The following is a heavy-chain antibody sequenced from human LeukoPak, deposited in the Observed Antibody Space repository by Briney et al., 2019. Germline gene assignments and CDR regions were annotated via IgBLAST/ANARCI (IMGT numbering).Heavy chain of an antibody. Sequence: ASVKVSCKASGYTFTGYYMHWVRQAPGQGLEWMGWINPNSGGTNYAQKFEARVTMTRDTSISTAYMELSRLSSDDTAVYYCARVSHYDSSGYLGPRAFDIWGQGTMVTVSS. CDR3: ARVSHYDSSGYLGPRAFDI. V-gene: IGHV1-2*02. CDR1: GYTFTGYY. J-gene: IGHJ3*02. CDR2: INPNSGGT. D-gene: IGHD3-22*01.